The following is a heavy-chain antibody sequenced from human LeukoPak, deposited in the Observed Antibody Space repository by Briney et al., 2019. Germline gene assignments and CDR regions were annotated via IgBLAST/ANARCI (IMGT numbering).Heavy chain of an antibody. CDR1: GGSLSGYY. CDR2: INHSGNT. Sequence: PSETLSLTCAVYGGSLSGYYWSWIRQPPGKGLEWIGEINHSGNTNYNSSLKSRVTISVDTSKNQFSLKLSSVTAAGTAVYYCARGRTYYDFWSGYYTPYYYYGMDVWGQGTTVTVSS. CDR3: ARGRTYYDFWSGYYTPYYYYGMDV. J-gene: IGHJ6*02. D-gene: IGHD3-3*01. V-gene: IGHV4-34*01.